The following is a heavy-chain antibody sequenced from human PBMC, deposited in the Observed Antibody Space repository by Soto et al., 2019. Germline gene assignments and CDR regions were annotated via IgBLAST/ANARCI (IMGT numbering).Heavy chain of an antibody. V-gene: IGHV3-23*01. D-gene: IGHD3-3*01. CDR2: ISGSGGST. Sequence: EVQLLESGGGLVQPGGSLRLSCAASGFTFSSYAMSWVRQAPGKGLEWVSAISGSGGSTYYAASVKGRFTISRDNSKDTLYLQMNSLRAEDTAVDYCAQDQDFWSGYYPDYWGQGTLVTVSS. CDR1: GFTFSSYA. CDR3: AQDQDFWSGYYPDY. J-gene: IGHJ4*02.